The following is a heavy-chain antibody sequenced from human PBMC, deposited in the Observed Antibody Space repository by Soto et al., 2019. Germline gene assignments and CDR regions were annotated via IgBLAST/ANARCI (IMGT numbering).Heavy chain of an antibody. CDR1: GYTFTSYD. J-gene: IGHJ4*02. CDR2: MNPNSGNT. CDR3: ARVISRSITIFGVVTRYYFYY. V-gene: IGHV1-8*01. D-gene: IGHD3-3*01. Sequence: GASVKVSCKASGYTFTSYDINWVRQATGQGLEWMGWMNPNSGNTGYAQKFQGRVTMTRNTSISTAYMELSSLRSEDTAVYYCARVISRSITIFGVVTRYYFYYWGQGTLVTVSS.